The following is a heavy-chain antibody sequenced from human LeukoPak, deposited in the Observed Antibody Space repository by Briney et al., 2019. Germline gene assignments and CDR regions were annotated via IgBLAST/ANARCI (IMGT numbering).Heavy chain of an antibody. V-gene: IGHV7-4-1*02. Sequence: GASVKVSCKASGYTFTSYAMNWVRQAPGQGLEWMGWINTNTGNPTYAQGFTGRFVFSLDTSVSTAYLQISSLKAEDTAVYYCATGGYCGGGSCRNFDYWGQGTLVSVSS. CDR1: GYTFTSYA. CDR3: ATGGYCGGGSCRNFDY. CDR2: INTNTGNP. D-gene: IGHD2-15*01. J-gene: IGHJ4*02.